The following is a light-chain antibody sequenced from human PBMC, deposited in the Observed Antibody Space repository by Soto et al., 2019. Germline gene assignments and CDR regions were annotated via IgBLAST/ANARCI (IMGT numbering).Light chain of an antibody. CDR2: AAS. J-gene: IGKJ1*01. CDR1: QSVSSAY. Sequence: EIVLTQSPGTLSLSPGERATLSCRASQSVSSAYLAWYQHKPGQPPTLLIYAASSRVTGIPDRFSGSGSGTDFTLTISRLEPEDFAVYYCQQYGSSSTWTFGQGTKVGIK. V-gene: IGKV3-20*01. CDR3: QQYGSSSTWT.